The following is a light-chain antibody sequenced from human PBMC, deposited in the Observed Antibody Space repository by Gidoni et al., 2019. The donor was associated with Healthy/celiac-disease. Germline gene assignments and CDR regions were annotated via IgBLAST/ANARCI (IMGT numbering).Light chain of an antibody. CDR1: QRISSY. Sequence: DIQMTQSPSSLSASVGDRVTITCRASQRISSYLNWYQQKPGKAPKLLIYAASSLQSGVPSRFSGSGSGTDFTLTISSLHPEDFATYYCQQSNSTPLTFGPGTKVDIK. CDR3: QQSNSTPLT. CDR2: AAS. J-gene: IGKJ3*01. V-gene: IGKV1-39*01.